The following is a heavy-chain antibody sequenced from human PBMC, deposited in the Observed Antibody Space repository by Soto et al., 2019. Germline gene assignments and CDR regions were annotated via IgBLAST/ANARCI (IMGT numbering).Heavy chain of an antibody. D-gene: IGHD2-21*01. V-gene: IGHV4-59*01. Sequence: SETLSLTCTVSGGSISSYYWSWIRQPPGKGLEWIGYIYYSGSTNYNPSLKSRVTISVDTAKNQFSLKLSSVTAADSAVYYCARDRGLLCQLVRGGGDCYWGWFDLWGQGTLVTVSS. CDR2: IYYSGST. CDR3: ARDRGLLCQLVRGGGDCYWGWFDL. CDR1: GGSISSYY. J-gene: IGHJ5*02.